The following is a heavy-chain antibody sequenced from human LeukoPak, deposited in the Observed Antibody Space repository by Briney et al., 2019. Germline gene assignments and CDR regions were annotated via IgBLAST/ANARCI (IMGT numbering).Heavy chain of an antibody. D-gene: IGHD1-26*01. CDR1: GFTFSSYS. CDR3: ARATTTSGSYASTVY. V-gene: IGHV3-48*04. CDR2: IRSSSSII. J-gene: IGHJ4*02. Sequence: GGSLRLSCAASGFTFSSYSMNWVRQAPGKGLEWVSYIRSSSSIIYYAGSVKGRFTISRDNAKNSLYLQMNSLRAEDTAVYYCARATTTSGSYASTVYWGQGTLVTVSS.